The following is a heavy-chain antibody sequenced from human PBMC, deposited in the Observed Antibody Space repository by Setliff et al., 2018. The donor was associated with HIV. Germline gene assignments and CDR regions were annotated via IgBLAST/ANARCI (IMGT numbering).Heavy chain of an antibody. J-gene: IGHJ4*02. Sequence: ASVKVSCKPSGYIFSNYYLHWVRQGPGQGLEWMGLINPSGAGTSYAQKFEGRVTITRDTSTDTVYMELSSLKSDDTAVYYCVRRESDYGTKAGFRYWGQGTLVTVSS. V-gene: IGHV1-46*01. CDR2: INPSGAGT. CDR3: VRRESDYGTKAGFRY. CDR1: GYIFSNYY. D-gene: IGHD4-17*01.